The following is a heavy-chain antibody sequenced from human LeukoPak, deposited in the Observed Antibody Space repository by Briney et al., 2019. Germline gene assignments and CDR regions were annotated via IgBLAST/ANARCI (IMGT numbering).Heavy chain of an antibody. CDR2: INTNTGNP. J-gene: IGHJ4*02. V-gene: IGHV7-4-1*02. CDR3: ARDHCSSTSCYGYYFDY. D-gene: IGHD2-2*01. CDR1: GYTFTSYA. Sequence: GASVKVSCKASGYTFTSYAMNWVRQAPGQGLEWMGWINTNTGNPTYAQGFTGRFVFSLDTSVSTAYLQISSLKAEDTAVYYCARDHCSSTSCYGYYFDYWGQGTLVTVSS.